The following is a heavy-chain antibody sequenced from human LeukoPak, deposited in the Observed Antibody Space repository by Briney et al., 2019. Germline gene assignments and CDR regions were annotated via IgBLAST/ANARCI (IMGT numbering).Heavy chain of an antibody. D-gene: IGHD6-19*01. J-gene: IGHJ4*02. CDR1: GGSISSSSYY. Sequence: LSLTCTVSGGSISSSSYYWGWIRQPPGKGLEWVSYISSSGSTIYYADSVKGRFTISRDNAKNSLYLQMNSLRAEDTAVYYCARAFVSVQQWLAFDYWGQGTLVTVSS. CDR2: ISSSGSTI. CDR3: ARAFVSVQQWLAFDY. V-gene: IGHV3-11*01.